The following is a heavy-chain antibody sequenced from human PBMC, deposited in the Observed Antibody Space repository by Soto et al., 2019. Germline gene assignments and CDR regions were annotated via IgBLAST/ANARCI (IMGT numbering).Heavy chain of an antibody. CDR1: GGTFSSYT. Sequence: SVKVSCKASGGTFSSYTISWVRQAPGQGLEWMGGIIPIFGTANYAQMFQGRVTITADESTSTAYMELSSLRSEDTAVYYCARGKIRFQYYYYGMDVWGQGTTVTVSS. CDR3: ARGKIRFQYYYYGMDV. V-gene: IGHV1-69*13. CDR2: IIPIFGTA. D-gene: IGHD3-3*01. J-gene: IGHJ6*02.